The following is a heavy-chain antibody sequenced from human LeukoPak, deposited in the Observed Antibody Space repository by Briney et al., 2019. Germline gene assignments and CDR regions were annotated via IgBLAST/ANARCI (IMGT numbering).Heavy chain of an antibody. D-gene: IGHD3-22*01. CDR3: AKDVEYYYDSSGPWYNWSDP. CDR2: ISGSGGST. Sequence: GGSLRLSCAASGFTFSSYAMSWVRQAPGKGLEWVSAISGSGGSTYYADSVKGRFTISRDNSKNTLYLQMNSLRAEDTAVYYCAKDVEYYYDSSGPWYNWSDPWGQGTLVTVSS. V-gene: IGHV3-23*01. J-gene: IGHJ5*02. CDR1: GFTFSSYA.